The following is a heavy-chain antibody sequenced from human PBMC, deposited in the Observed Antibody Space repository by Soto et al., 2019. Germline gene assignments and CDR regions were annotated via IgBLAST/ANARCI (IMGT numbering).Heavy chain of an antibody. CDR3: ARAVSSRSNYYYYGMDV. Sequence: ESVGGVVQPGRSLRLSCAASGFTFSSYGMHWVRQAPGKGLEWVAVIWYDGSNKYYADSVKGRFTISRDNSKNTLYLQMNSLRAEDTAVYYCARAVSSRSNYYYYGMDVWGQGTTVTVSS. V-gene: IGHV3-33*01. CDR1: GFTFSSYG. CDR2: IWYDGSNK. D-gene: IGHD6-13*01. J-gene: IGHJ6*02.